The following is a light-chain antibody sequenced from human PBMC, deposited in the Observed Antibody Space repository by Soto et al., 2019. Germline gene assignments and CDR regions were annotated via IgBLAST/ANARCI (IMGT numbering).Light chain of an antibody. V-gene: IGKV1-6*01. CDR2: AAS. Sequence: AIQMTQSPSSLSASVGDRVTIACRASQGIRNDLVWYQQKPGKAPNLLIYAASSLQSGVSSRFSGSGSGTDFTLTISSLQAEDFATYYCLQHYNYPRTFGQGTKVEIK. CDR1: QGIRND. J-gene: IGKJ1*01. CDR3: LQHYNYPRT.